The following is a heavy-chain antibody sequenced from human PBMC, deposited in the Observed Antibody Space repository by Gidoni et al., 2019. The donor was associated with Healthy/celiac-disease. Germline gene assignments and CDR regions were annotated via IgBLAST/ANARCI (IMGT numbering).Heavy chain of an antibody. D-gene: IGHD1-7*01. J-gene: IGHJ4*02. CDR3: ARVSGNYDPEYYFDY. CDR2: ISSSGSTI. V-gene: IGHV3-11*01. CDR1: GFPFSDYY. Sequence: QVQLVESGGGLVKPGGSLRLSCAASGFPFSDYYMSWFRQAPGKGLEWFSYISSSGSTIYYADSVKGRFTISRDNAKNSLYLQMNSLRAEDTAVYYCARVSGNYDPEYYFDYWGQGTLVTVSS.